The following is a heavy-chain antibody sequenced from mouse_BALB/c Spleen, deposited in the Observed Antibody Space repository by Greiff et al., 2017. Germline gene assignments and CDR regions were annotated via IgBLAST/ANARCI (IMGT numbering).Heavy chain of an antibody. J-gene: IGHJ2*01. V-gene: IGHV14-3*02. CDR1: GFNIKDTY. D-gene: IGHD1-2*01. Sequence: EVQLQQSGAELVKPGASVKLSCTASGFNIKDTYMHWVKQRPEQGLEWIGRIDPANGNTKYDPKFQGKATITADTSSNTAYLQLSSLTSEDTAVYYCAILPYYGYYFDYWGQGTTLTVSS. CDR2: IDPANGNT. CDR3: AILPYYGYYFDY.